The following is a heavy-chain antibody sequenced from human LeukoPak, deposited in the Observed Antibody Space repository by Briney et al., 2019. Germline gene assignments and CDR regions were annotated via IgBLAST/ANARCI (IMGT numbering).Heavy chain of an antibody. D-gene: IGHD3-10*01. V-gene: IGHV3-48*02. Sequence: PGGSLRLSCAASGFTFSSYNMNWVRQAPGKGLEWISYIRSSSSNIYYADSVKGRFTISRDNAENSLYLQMNSLRDEDTAVYYCAKAVGFGEAYGMDVWGQGTTVTVSS. J-gene: IGHJ6*02. CDR3: AKAVGFGEAYGMDV. CDR2: IRSSSSNI. CDR1: GFTFSSYN.